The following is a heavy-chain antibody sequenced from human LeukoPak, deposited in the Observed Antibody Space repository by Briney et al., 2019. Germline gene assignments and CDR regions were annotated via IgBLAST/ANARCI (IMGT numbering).Heavy chain of an antibody. V-gene: IGHV3-33*01. CDR1: GFTFSSYG. J-gene: IGHJ4*02. CDR2: IWYDGSNK. CDR3: ARDLRHGFDY. Sequence: GGSLRLSCAASGFTFSSYGMHWVRRAPGKGLEWVAVIWYDGSNKYYADSVKGRFTISRDNSKNTLYLQMNSLRAEDTAVYYCARDLRHGFDYWGQGTLVTVSS.